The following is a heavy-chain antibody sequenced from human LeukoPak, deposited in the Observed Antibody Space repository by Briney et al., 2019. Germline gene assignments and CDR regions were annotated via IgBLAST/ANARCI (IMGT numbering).Heavy chain of an antibody. D-gene: IGHD2-2*01. Sequence: SETLSLTCTVSGGSISSSSYYWGWIRQPPGKGLEWIGSIYYSGSTYYNPSLKSRVTISVDTSKNQFSLKLSSVTAADTAVYYCARGIIVVVPAASVYFDYWGQGTLVTVSS. V-gene: IGHV4-39*07. CDR1: GGSISSSSYY. J-gene: IGHJ4*02. CDR2: IYYSGST. CDR3: ARGIIVVVPAASVYFDY.